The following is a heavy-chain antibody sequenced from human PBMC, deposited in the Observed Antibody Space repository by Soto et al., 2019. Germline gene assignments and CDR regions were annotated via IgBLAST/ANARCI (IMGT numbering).Heavy chain of an antibody. CDR1: GFTFGSYA. V-gene: IGHV3-23*01. CDR3: AKDWDVLRYFVWLSQAFDI. CDR2: ISGSGGST. J-gene: IGHJ3*02. Sequence: PGGSLILSCAASGFTFGSYAMSWVRQAPGKGLEWVSAISGSGGSTYYADSVKGRFTISRDNSKNTLYLQMNSLRAEDTAVYYCAKDWDVLRYFVWLSQAFDIWGQGTMVT. D-gene: IGHD3-9*01.